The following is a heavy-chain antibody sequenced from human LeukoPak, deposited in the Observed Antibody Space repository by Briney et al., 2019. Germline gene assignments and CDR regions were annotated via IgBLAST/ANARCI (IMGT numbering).Heavy chain of an antibody. J-gene: IGHJ4*02. V-gene: IGHV3-53*01. CDR1: GFTVSSNY. CDR3: AREVTGTGDYSDY. CDR2: IYSGGST. Sequence: PGGSLRLSCAASGFTVSSNYMSWARQAPGKGLEWVSVIYSGGSTYYADSVKGRFTISRDNSKNTLYLQMNSLRAEDTAVYYCAREVTGTGDYSDYWGQGTLVTVSS. D-gene: IGHD1-1*01.